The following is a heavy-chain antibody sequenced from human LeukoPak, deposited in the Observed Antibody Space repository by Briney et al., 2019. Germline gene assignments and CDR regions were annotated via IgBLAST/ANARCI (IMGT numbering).Heavy chain of an antibody. CDR1: GFTVSGNY. D-gene: IGHD2-2*01. CDR3: ARDREGIVVVPAAIASGAFDI. J-gene: IGHJ3*02. Sequence: GGSLRLSCAASGFTVSGNYMSWVRQAPGKGLEWVSAIYSGGSTYYADSVKGRFTISRDNAKNSLYLQMNSLRAEDTAVYYCARDREGIVVVPAAIASGAFDIWGQGTMVTVSS. V-gene: IGHV3-53*01. CDR2: IYSGGST.